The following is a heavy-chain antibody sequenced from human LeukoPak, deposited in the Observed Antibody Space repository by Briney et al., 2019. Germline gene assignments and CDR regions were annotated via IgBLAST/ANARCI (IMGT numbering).Heavy chain of an antibody. Sequence: GGSLRLSCAASGFTFSSYGMHWVRQAPGKGLEWVAVISYDGSNKYYADSVKGRFTISRDNSKNTLYLQMNSLRAEDTAVYYCAKGQSRYSYGYYFDYWGQGTLVTVSS. V-gene: IGHV3-30*18. J-gene: IGHJ4*02. CDR3: AKGQSRYSYGYYFDY. D-gene: IGHD5-18*01. CDR2: ISYDGSNK. CDR1: GFTFSSYG.